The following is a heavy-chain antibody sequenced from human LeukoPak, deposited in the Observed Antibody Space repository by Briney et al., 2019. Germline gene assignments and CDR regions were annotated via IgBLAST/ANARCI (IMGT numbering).Heavy chain of an antibody. CDR1: GGSISSYY. V-gene: IGHV4-4*07. CDR3: AGDSRDYYYYGMDV. Sequence: SETLSLTCTVSGGSISSYYWSWIRQPAGKGLEWIGRIYTSGSTNYNPSLKSRVTMSVDTSKNQFSLKLSSVTAAETAVYYCAGDSRDYYYYGMDVWGQGTTVTVSS. CDR2: IYTSGST. J-gene: IGHJ6*02.